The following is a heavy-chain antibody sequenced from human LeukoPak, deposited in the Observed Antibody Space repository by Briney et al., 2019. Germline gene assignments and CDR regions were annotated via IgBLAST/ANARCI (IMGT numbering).Heavy chain of an antibody. Sequence: GRSLRLSCAASGFTFSSYAMHWVRQAPGKGLEWVAVISYDGSNKYYADSVKGRFTISRDNSKNTLYLQMNSLRAEDTAVYYCARDGQWLAIDYWGQGTLVTVSS. CDR1: GFTFSSYA. J-gene: IGHJ4*02. CDR2: ISYDGSNK. D-gene: IGHD6-19*01. V-gene: IGHV3-30-3*01. CDR3: ARDGQWLAIDY.